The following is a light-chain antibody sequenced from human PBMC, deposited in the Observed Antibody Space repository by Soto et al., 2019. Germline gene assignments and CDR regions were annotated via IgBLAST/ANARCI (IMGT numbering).Light chain of an antibody. CDR3: QKYNSAPWT. Sequence: DIQMTQSQSSLSASVGDRVTITCRASQGIAKSLAWYQQKPGKAPKLLIYSASTLQSGVPSRFSGSGSGTDFTLTISSLQPEDVATYYCQKYNSAPWTFAQRTKVDI. CDR2: SAS. V-gene: IGKV1-27*01. J-gene: IGKJ1*01. CDR1: QGIAKS.